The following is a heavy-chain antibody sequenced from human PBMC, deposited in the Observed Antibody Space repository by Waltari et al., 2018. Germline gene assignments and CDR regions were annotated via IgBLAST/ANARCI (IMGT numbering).Heavy chain of an antibody. D-gene: IGHD5-18*01. CDR1: GFTFSSYS. V-gene: IGHV3-21*01. Sequence: EVQLVESGGGLVKPGGSLRLSCAASGFTFSSYSMNWVRQAPGKGLEWVSSISSSSSYIYYADSVKGRFTISRDNAKNSLYLQMNSLRAEDTAVYYCARELIPGYSYGLYYFDYWGQGTLVTVSS. J-gene: IGHJ4*02. CDR2: ISSSSSYI. CDR3: ARELIPGYSYGLYYFDY.